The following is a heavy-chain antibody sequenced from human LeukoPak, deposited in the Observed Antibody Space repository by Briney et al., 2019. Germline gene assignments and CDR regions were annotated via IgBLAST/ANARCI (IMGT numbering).Heavy chain of an antibody. D-gene: IGHD3-3*01. Sequence: SETLSLTCTVSGGSVSSGSYYWSWLRQPPGKGLEWIGYIYYSGSTNYNPSLKSRVTISVDTSKNQFSLKLSSVTAADTAVYYCARGRGDFWSGYLHESIAYFDYWGQGTLVTVSS. V-gene: IGHV4-61*01. J-gene: IGHJ4*02. CDR3: ARGRGDFWSGYLHESIAYFDY. CDR2: IYYSGST. CDR1: GGSVSSGSYY.